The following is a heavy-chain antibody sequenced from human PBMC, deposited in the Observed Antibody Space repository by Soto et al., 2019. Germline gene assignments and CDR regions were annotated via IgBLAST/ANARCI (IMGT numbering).Heavy chain of an antibody. D-gene: IGHD4-4*01. CDR3: VEGQYYFPY. J-gene: IGHJ4*02. CDR2: ISYDGSNK. CDR1: GFPFTTYG. Sequence: QVQLVESGGGVVQPGRSLRLSCAASGFPFTTYGMHWVREGPGKGVEWVAVISYDGSNKYYADSVTGRFTISRDNSKNTEYLQMNSLRPEDKELYDCVEGQYYFPYRGQGSPVAVSS. V-gene: IGHV3-30*03.